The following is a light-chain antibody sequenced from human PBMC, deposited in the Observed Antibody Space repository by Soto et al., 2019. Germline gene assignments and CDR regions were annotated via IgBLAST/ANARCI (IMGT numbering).Light chain of an antibody. Sequence: EIVLTQAPGTLSLSPGERATLSCRASQSVNNNYLTWYQQKRGQAPRLLIHGASSRATGIPDRFSGSGSGTDCTLTLSRLEPEDFAVYYCQQYGSSPLTFGPGTRVGIK. CDR3: QQYGSSPLT. J-gene: IGKJ3*01. V-gene: IGKV3-20*01. CDR1: QSVNNNY. CDR2: GAS.